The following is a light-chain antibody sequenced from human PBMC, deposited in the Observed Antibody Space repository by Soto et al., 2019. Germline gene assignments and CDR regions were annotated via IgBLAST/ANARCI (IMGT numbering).Light chain of an antibody. CDR2: GAS. Sequence: EIVLTQSPGTLSLSPGERATLSCRASQSVSSSFLAWYQQKPGQAPRLLIYGASSRATGIPDRFSGSGSGTDFTLTISRVEPEDFAVYYCQQYDNSPWTFGQGTKVEIK. J-gene: IGKJ1*01. V-gene: IGKV3-20*01. CDR3: QQYDNSPWT. CDR1: QSVSSSF.